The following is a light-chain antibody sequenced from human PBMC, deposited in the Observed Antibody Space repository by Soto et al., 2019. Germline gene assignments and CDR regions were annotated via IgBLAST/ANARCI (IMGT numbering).Light chain of an antibody. CDR1: SSNIGAGYD. CDR3: LYFYSSVSVV. J-gene: IGLJ2*01. Sequence: QSVLTQPPSVSGAPGQRVTISCTGSSSNIGAGYDVHWYQQLPGRAPKLLIYGNTNRPSGVPDRFSGSKSGTSASLAITGLQAEDEADYYCLYFYSSVSVVFGGGTQLTVL. CDR2: GNT. V-gene: IGLV1-40*01.